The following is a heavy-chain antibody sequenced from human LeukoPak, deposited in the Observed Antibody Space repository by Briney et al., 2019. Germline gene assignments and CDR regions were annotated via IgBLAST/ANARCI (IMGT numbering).Heavy chain of an antibody. V-gene: IGHV4-59*01. J-gene: IGHJ4*02. CDR2: IYYSGST. CDR1: GGSISSYY. Sequence: PSETLSLTCTVSGGSISSYYWSWIRQPPGKGLEWIGYIYYSGSTNYNPSLKSRVTISVDTSKNQFSLKLSSVTAADTAVYYCARSPALWFGELDFDYWGQGTLVTVSS. CDR3: ARSPALWFGELDFDY. D-gene: IGHD3-10*01.